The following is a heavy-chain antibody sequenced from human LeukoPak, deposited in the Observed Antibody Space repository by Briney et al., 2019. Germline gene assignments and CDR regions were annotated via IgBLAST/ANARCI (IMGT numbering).Heavy chain of an antibody. V-gene: IGHV1-2*06. CDR1: GYTFTGYY. J-gene: IGHJ4*02. CDR2: INPNSCGT. CDR3: ARDSRGINTWVY. D-gene: IGHD2/OR15-2a*01. Sequence: ASVKVSCKASGYTFTGYYMHWVPQAPGQGLEWMGRINPNSCGTNYAQKFQGRVNMTRDTSISTAYMELSRLRSDDTAVYYCARDSRGINTWVYWGQGTLVTVSS.